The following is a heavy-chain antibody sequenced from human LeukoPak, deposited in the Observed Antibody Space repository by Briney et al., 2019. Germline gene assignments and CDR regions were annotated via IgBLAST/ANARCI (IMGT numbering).Heavy chain of an antibody. J-gene: IGHJ6*02. Sequence: PGESLKISCKGSGYSFTSYWIGWVRQMPGKGLEWMGIIYPGDSDTRYSPSFQGQVTISADKSISTAYLQWSSLKASDTAMYYCASVRHDYGDYRLGYYGMDVWGQGTTVTVSS. V-gene: IGHV5-51*01. CDR1: GYSFTSYW. CDR3: ASVRHDYGDYRLGYYGMDV. D-gene: IGHD4-17*01. CDR2: IYPGDSDT.